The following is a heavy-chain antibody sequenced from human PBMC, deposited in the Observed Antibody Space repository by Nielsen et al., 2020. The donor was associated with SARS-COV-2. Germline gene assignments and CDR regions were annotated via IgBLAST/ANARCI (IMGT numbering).Heavy chain of an antibody. CDR2: IWYDGSEI. CDR3: TRAPYSSGDFDF. J-gene: IGHJ4*02. D-gene: IGHD6-25*01. V-gene: IGHV3-33*01. Sequence: GESLKISCAASGFTFGSYAMHWVRQAPGKGLEWLAVIWYDGSEIYYADSVNGRFTISRDTSKNTLYLQMNSLRVEDTAVYYCTRAPYSSGDFDFWGQGTLVTVSS. CDR1: GFTFGSYA.